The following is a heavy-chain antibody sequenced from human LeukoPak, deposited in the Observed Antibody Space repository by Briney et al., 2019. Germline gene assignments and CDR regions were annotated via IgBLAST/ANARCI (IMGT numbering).Heavy chain of an antibody. D-gene: IGHD3-3*01. CDR1: GGSISSYY. Sequence: PSETLSLTCTVSGGSISSYYWSWNRQPPGKGLEWIGYIYYSGSTNYNPSLKSRVTISVDTSKNQFSLKLSSVTAADTAVYYCARGETYYDFWSGYGRGSYMDVWGKGTTVTVSS. CDR2: IYYSGST. V-gene: IGHV4-59*01. J-gene: IGHJ6*03. CDR3: ARGETYYDFWSGYGRGSYMDV.